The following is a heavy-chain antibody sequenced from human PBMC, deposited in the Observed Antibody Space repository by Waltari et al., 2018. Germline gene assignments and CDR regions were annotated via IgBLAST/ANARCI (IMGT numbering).Heavy chain of an antibody. CDR3: AXRQXSGSYGDIGMDX. CDR2: XHPSSXGT. CDR1: GYNYTAYK. V-gene: IGHV1-2*02. Sequence: VXXVQTXTEXKKPGASVKVYRXTSGYNYTAYKMHWVQQTPGQGLKWMGWXHPSSXGTKYXQEFQGRVTMXRDTSISTAYMEVSRLRXDDTATYYXAXRQXSGSYGDIGMDXWGQGTTVTVSS. J-gene: IGHJ6*02. D-gene: IGHD3-22*01.